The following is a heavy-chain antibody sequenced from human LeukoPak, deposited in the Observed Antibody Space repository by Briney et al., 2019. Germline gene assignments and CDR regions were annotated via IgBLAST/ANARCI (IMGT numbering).Heavy chain of an antibody. CDR2: ISPDSGGT. CDR1: GYSFTDYY. J-gene: IGHJ4*02. Sequence: ASVKVSCKASGYSFTDYYMYWVRQAPGQGLEWMGWISPDSGGTYYAQKFQGRVTMTRDTSISTAYMELSRLRSDDTAVYYCARVMDGDYDSSGYWFDYWGQGTLVTVSS. CDR3: ARVMDGDYDSSGYWFDY. D-gene: IGHD3-22*01. V-gene: IGHV1-2*02.